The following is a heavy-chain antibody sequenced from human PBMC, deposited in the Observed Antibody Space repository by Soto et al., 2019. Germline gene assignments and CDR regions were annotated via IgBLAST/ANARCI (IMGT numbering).Heavy chain of an antibody. Sequence: VQLGDSGGGWVKPGGSLRLSCAGSGFTFTSAWMNWVRQAPGKGLEWVGRVKSKNDGGAIDYGTPVKGRFIISRDDSKNTAYLQMNSLKIEDTGVYYCVGGSPFEYWGQGTLVTVSS. V-gene: IGHV3-15*05. CDR3: VGGSPFEY. D-gene: IGHD1-26*01. CDR1: GFTFTSAW. CDR2: VKSKNDGGAI. J-gene: IGHJ4*02.